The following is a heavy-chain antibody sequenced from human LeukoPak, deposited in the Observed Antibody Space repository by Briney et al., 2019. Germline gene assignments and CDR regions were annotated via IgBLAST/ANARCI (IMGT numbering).Heavy chain of an antibody. CDR3: SRGHCSGGSCYSVDY. V-gene: IGHV3-21*01. D-gene: IGHD2-15*01. J-gene: IGHJ4*02. CDR1: RFTFSSYS. Sequence: PGGSLRLSCAASRFTFSSYSMNWVRQAPGKGLEWVSSISSSSSYIYYADSVKGRFTISRDNAKNSLYLQMNSLRAEDTAVYYCSRGHCSGGSCYSVDYWGQGTLVTVSS. CDR2: ISSSSSYI.